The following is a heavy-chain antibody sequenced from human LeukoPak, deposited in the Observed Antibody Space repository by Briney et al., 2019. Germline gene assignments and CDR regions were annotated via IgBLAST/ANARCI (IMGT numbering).Heavy chain of an antibody. D-gene: IGHD3-10*01. V-gene: IGHV4-4*02. CDR2: IYHTGST. CDR3: ARDGSVGAFDI. Sequence: SETLSLTCAVSGDSISSNNWWSWVRQPPGKGLEWIGEIYHTGSTNYNPSLKSRVTISVDKSKNQFSLKLSSVTAADTAVYYCARDGSVGAFDIWGQGTMVTVSS. J-gene: IGHJ3*02. CDR1: GDSISSNNW.